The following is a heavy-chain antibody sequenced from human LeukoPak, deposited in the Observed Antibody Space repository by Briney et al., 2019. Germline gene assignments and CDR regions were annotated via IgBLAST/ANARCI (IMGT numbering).Heavy chain of an antibody. CDR2: INPNSGGT. Sequence: ASVKVSCKASGYTFTGYYMHWVRQAPGQGLEWMAWINPNSGGTNYAQKFQGRVTMTRDTSISTAYMELSRLRSDDTAVYYCARDGVVVVPAGPYYYYGMDVWGQGTTVTVSS. D-gene: IGHD2-2*01. CDR1: GYTFTGYY. J-gene: IGHJ6*02. CDR3: ARDGVVVVPAGPYYYYGMDV. V-gene: IGHV1-2*02.